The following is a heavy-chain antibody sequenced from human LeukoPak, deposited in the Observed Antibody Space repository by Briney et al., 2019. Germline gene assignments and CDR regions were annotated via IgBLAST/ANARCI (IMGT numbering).Heavy chain of an antibody. CDR1: GFSFSSSG. V-gene: IGHV3-30*18. J-gene: IGHJ4*02. D-gene: IGHD2-2*01. CDR3: TKEGLLQHCSNTTCYVDH. CDR2: ISYDGDNQ. Sequence: GGSLRLSCAASGFSFSSSGMHWVRQAPGKGLEWVTFISYDGDNQYYAASVKGRFTVSRSNPKNTLFLDLTSLRPEDTAVYYCTKEGLLQHCSNTTCYVDHWGQRRLVTVSS.